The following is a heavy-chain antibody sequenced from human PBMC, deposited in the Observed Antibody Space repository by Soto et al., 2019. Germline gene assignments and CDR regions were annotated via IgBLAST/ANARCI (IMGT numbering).Heavy chain of an antibody. CDR1: GFTFSSYA. J-gene: IGHJ4*02. Sequence: EVQLLESGGGLVQPGGSLRLSCAASGFTFSSYAMSWVRQAPGKGLEWVSGISSSGGSTYCADSVRGRFTISRDNSKNTLYLQMNSLRAGDTAVYDCAEHSSAWDTVGDYRGLGTLVTVSS. D-gene: IGHD6-19*01. CDR3: AEHSSAWDTVGDY. V-gene: IGHV3-23*01. CDR2: ISSSGGST.